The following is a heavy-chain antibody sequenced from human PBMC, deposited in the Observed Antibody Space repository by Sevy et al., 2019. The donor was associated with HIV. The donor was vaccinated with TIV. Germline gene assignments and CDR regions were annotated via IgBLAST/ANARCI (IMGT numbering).Heavy chain of an antibody. V-gene: IGHV3-21*01. Sequence: GESLKISCAASGLTFSSYSMNWVRQAPGKGLEWVSSISSSSSYIYDADSVKGRFTISRDNAQKSVFLQMRALRAADTGVYYCARAGSSYDTYYNHYGMDVWSQGTTVTVSS. D-gene: IGHD5-12*01. J-gene: IGHJ6*02. CDR3: ARAGSSYDTYYNHYGMDV. CDR2: ISSSSSYI. CDR1: GLTFSSYS.